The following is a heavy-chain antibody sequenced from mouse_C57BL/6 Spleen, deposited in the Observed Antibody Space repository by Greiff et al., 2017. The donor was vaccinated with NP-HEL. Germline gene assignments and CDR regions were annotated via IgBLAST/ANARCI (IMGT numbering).Heavy chain of an antibody. J-gene: IGHJ4*01. V-gene: IGHV1-80*01. Sequence: VQLQQSGAELVKPGASVKISCKASGYAFSSYWMNWVKQRPGKGLEWIGQIYPGDGDTNYNGKFKGKATLTADKSSSTAYMQLSSLTSEDSAVYFCARPDYDYDRAMDYWGQVTSVTVSS. CDR3: ARPDYDYDRAMDY. CDR1: GYAFSSYW. CDR2: IYPGDGDT. D-gene: IGHD2-4*01.